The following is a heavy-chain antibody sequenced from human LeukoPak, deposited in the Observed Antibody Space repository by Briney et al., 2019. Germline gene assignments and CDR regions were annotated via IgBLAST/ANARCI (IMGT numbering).Heavy chain of an antibody. V-gene: IGHV4-59*01. CDR2: IYYSGST. D-gene: IGHD3-10*01. CDR3: ARAQKSYYNKGAYSVTHFDD. J-gene: IGHJ4*02. CDR1: GDSISDFY. Sequence: SETLSLTCTDSGDSISDFYWNWIRQPPGKGLEWIGYIYYSGSTQYNPSLKSRVTMSIDTSRSQFSLDLTSVTAADTAFYYCARAQKSYYNKGAYSVTHFDDWGQGTLVTVSS.